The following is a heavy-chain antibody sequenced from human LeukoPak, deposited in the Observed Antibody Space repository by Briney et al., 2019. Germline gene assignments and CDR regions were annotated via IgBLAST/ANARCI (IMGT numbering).Heavy chain of an antibody. CDR1: GGSISSSSYY. Sequence: PSETLSLTCTVSGGSISSSSYYWGWIRQPPGKGLEWIGSIYYSGSTYYNPSLNSRVTISVGTSKNQFSLKLSSVTAADTAVYYCARLSTMGLTFDYWGQGTLVTVSS. J-gene: IGHJ4*02. CDR2: IYYSGST. CDR3: ARLSTMGLTFDY. V-gene: IGHV4-39*01. D-gene: IGHD3/OR15-3a*01.